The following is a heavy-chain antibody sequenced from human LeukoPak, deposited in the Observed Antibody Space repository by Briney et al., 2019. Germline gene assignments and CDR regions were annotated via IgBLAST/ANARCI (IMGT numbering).Heavy chain of an antibody. CDR2: ISGSGGST. V-gene: IGHV3-23*01. J-gene: IGHJ4*02. Sequence: PGGSLRLSCAASGFTFSSYAMSWVRPAPGKGLEWVSAISGSGGSTYYADSVKGRFTISRDNSKNTLYLQMNSLRAEDTAVYYCAKDRYYYDSSGYLDYWGQGTLVTVSS. D-gene: IGHD3-22*01. CDR1: GFTFSSYA. CDR3: AKDRYYYDSSGYLDY.